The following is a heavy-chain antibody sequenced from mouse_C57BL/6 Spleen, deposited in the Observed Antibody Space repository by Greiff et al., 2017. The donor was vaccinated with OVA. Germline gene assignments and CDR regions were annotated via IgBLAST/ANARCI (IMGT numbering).Heavy chain of an antibody. V-gene: IGHV1-15*01. D-gene: IGHD1-1*01. CDR3: TRGGLRDY. Sequence: VKVVESGAELVRPGASVTLSCKASGYTFTDYEMHWVKQTPVHGLEWIGAIDPETGGTAYNQKFKGKAILTPDKSSSTAYMELRSLTSEDSAVYYCTRGGLRDYWGQGTTLTVSS. J-gene: IGHJ2*01. CDR1: GYTFTDYE. CDR2: IDPETGGT.